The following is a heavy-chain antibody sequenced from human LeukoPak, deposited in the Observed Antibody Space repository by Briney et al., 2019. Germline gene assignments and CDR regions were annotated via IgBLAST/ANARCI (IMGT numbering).Heavy chain of an antibody. V-gene: IGHV1-69*05. CDR2: IIPIFGTA. Sequence: PGSSVKVSCKASGGTFSSYASSWVRQAPGQGLEWMGGIIPIFGTANYAQKFQGRVTITTDESTSTAYMELSSLRSEDTAVYYCARALPVGANSHFDYWGQGTLVTVSS. J-gene: IGHJ4*02. CDR1: GGTFSSYA. CDR3: ARALPVGANSHFDY. D-gene: IGHD1-26*01.